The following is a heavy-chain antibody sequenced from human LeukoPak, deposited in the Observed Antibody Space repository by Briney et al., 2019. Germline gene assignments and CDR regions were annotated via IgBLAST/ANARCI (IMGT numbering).Heavy chain of an antibody. CDR3: ARLLRDGYNFHYFDY. CDR1: GGSISSYY. CDR2: IFYSGMT. J-gene: IGHJ4*02. D-gene: IGHD5-24*01. Sequence: SETLSLTCTVSGGSISSYYWSWIRQPPGKGLEWIGNIFYSGMTNYSPSLKSRVTISVDTSKKQFSLKLRSVTAADTAVYYCARLLRDGYNFHYFDYWGQGTLVTVSS. V-gene: IGHV4-59*01.